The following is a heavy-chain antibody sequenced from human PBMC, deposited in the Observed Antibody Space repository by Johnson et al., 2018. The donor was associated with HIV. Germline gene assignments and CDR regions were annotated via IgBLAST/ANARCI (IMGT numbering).Heavy chain of an antibody. CDR2: ISYDGSNK. D-gene: IGHD4/OR15-4a*01. CDR1: GFTFSSYA. Sequence: ESGGGVVQPGRSLRLSCAASGFTFSSYALHWVRQAPGKGLEWVAVISYDGSNKSYADSVKGRFTISRDNAKNTLYLQMNSLRAEDTALYDCVKSTQASIVRESGPYGGFHVWGQGTMVTVSS. J-gene: IGHJ3*01. V-gene: IGHV3-30-3*02. CDR3: VKSTQASIVRESGPYGGFHV.